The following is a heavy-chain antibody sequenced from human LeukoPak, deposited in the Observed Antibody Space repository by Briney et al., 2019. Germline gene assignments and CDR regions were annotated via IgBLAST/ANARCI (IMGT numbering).Heavy chain of an antibody. V-gene: IGHV3-11*01. Sequence: GGSLRLSCAASGFTFRDYYMSWIRQAPGKGLEWVSYISSSGNTIYYADSVRGRFSISRDNAKNSLFLQMNSLRAEDTAVYYCARGHDYGPYWGQGTLVTVSS. D-gene: IGHD4-17*01. CDR1: GFTFRDYY. CDR2: ISSSGNTI. CDR3: ARGHDYGPY. J-gene: IGHJ4*02.